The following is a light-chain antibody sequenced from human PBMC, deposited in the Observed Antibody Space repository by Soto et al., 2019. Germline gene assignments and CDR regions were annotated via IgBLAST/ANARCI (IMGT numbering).Light chain of an antibody. V-gene: IGLV3-21*04. CDR2: YDS. Sequence: VLTQPPSVSVAPGKTARITCGGNNIGSKSVHWYQQKPGQAPVLVIYYDSDRPSGIPERFSGSNSGNTATLTISRVEAGDEADYYCQVWDSSSDHPIFGGGTKLTVL. CDR3: QVWDSSSDHPI. J-gene: IGLJ2*01. CDR1: NIGSKS.